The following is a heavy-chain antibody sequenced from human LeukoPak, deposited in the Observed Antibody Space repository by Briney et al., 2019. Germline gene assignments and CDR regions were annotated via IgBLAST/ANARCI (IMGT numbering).Heavy chain of an antibody. J-gene: IGHJ4*02. V-gene: IGHV4-59*01. Sequence: PSETLSLTCTVSGGSISSYYWSWIRQPPGKGLEWIGYIYYSGSTNYNPSLKSRVTISVDTSKNQFSLKLSSVTAADTAVYYCARAAVAGDVDYWGQETRVSVSS. D-gene: IGHD6-19*01. CDR2: IYYSGST. CDR3: ARAAVAGDVDY. CDR1: GGSISSYY.